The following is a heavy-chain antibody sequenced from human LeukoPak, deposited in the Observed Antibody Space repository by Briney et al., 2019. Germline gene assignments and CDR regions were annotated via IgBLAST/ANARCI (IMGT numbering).Heavy chain of an antibody. CDR2: ISGSGGGT. V-gene: IGHV3-23*01. D-gene: IGHD1-20*01. Sequence: GGSLRLSCAASGFTFSSYAINWVRQAPGKGLEWVSGISGSGGGTYYADPVKGRFTISRDNSKNTLYLQMSSLRAEDTAVYYCAKPKDNSLYCFDYWGQGTLVTVSS. J-gene: IGHJ4*02. CDR3: AKPKDNSLYCFDY. CDR1: GFTFSSYA.